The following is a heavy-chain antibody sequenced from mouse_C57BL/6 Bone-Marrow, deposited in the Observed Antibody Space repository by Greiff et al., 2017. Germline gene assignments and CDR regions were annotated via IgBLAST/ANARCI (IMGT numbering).Heavy chain of an antibody. V-gene: IGHV5-9-1*02. J-gene: IGHJ3*01. D-gene: IGHD4-1*01. CDR1: GFTFSSYA. CDR3: TRDAGTRFAY. CDR2: ISSGGDYI. Sequence: EVHLVESGEGLVKPGGSLKLSCAASGFTFSSYAMSWVRQTPEKRLEWVAYISSGGDYIYYADTVKGRFTISRDNARNTLYLQMRSLKSEDTAMYYCTRDAGTRFAYWGQGTLVTVSA.